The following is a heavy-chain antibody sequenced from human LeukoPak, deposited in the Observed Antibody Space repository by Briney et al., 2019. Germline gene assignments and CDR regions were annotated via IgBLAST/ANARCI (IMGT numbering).Heavy chain of an antibody. CDR3: AQSKLGSCSGGSCYGDSLDP. V-gene: IGHV3-30*02. CDR1: GFTFSNFG. J-gene: IGHJ5*02. Sequence: GGSPRLSCAASGFTFSNFGMHWVRQAPGKGLEWVGFIRHDGSDKYYADSVKGRITISRDNSQNTLYLQMNSLRAEDTAVYYCAQSKLGSCSGGSCYGDSLDPWGQGTLVSVSS. D-gene: IGHD2-15*01. CDR2: IRHDGSDK.